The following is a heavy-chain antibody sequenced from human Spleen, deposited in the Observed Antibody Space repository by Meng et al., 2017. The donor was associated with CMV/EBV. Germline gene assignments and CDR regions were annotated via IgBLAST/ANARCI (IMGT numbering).Heavy chain of an antibody. CDR2: IYSGGTT. Sequence: GESLKISCAASGFTFSSNYMNWVRQAPGKGLEWVSVIYSGGTTYYADSVKGRFTISRDNAKNSLYLQMNSLRVEDTAVYYCARDSGVCSSTSCYRNDYWGQGTLVTVSS. CDR3: ARDSGVCSSTSCYRNDY. D-gene: IGHD2-2*02. V-gene: IGHV3-66*01. CDR1: GFTFSSNY. J-gene: IGHJ4*02.